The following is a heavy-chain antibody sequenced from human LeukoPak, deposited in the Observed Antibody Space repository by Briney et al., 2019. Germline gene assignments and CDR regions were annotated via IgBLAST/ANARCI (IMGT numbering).Heavy chain of an antibody. CDR2: IYSGGST. CDR3: ARLYGTFLEWSPYFDY. J-gene: IGHJ4*02. CDR1: GFTVSSNF. D-gene: IGHD3-3*02. Sequence: TGGSLRLSCAASGFTVSSNFMSWVRQAPGKGLEWVSVIYSGGSTYYADSVKGRFTISRHSSKNTLYLQMNSLRAEDTAVYYCARLYGTFLEWSPYFDYWGQGTLVTVSS. V-gene: IGHV3-53*04.